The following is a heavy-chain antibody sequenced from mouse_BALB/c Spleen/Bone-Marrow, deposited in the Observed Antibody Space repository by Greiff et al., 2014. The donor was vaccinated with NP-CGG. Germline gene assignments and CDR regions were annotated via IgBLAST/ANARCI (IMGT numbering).Heavy chain of an antibody. CDR2: ISYDGSS. V-gene: IGHV3-6*02. D-gene: IGHD3-2*01. CDR3: ARGDSSGYDYAMDY. J-gene: IGHJ4*01. CDR1: GYSITSGYF. Sequence: VQLKQSGPGLVKPSQSLSLTCSVTGYSITSGYFWNWNRQFPGNKLEWMGFISYDGSSNYNPNLKNRISITRDTSKNQFFLKLNTVTTEDTASYYCARGDSSGYDYAMDYWGQGTSVTVSS.